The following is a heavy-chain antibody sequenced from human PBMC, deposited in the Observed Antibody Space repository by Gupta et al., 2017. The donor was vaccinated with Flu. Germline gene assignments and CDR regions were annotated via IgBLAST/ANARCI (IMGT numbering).Heavy chain of an antibody. J-gene: IGHJ3*02. D-gene: IGHD6-25*01. Sequence: QVQLQESGPGLVKPSETLSLTCTVSGGSISSYYWSWIRQPPGKGLEWIGYIYYSGSTNYNPSLKSRVTISVDTSKNQFSLKLSSVTAADTAVYYWARDRSGGGAFDIWGQGTMVTVSS. CDR2: IYYSGST. CDR1: GGSISSYY. CDR3: ARDRSGGGAFDI. V-gene: IGHV4-59*01.